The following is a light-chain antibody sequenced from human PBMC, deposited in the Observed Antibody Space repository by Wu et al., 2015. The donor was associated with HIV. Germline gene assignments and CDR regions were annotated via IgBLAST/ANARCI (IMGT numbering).Light chain of an antibody. CDR2: GAS. J-gene: IGKJ5*01. CDR1: ESLSSTY. V-gene: IGKV3-20*01. CDR3: QQYGTSSIT. Sequence: EIVLTQSPGTLSLSPGERATLSCGASESLSSTYLAWYQQKPGQPPRLLIYGASSRATGIPDRFSGSGSRTDFTLTISRLEPEDFAVYYCQQYGTSSITFGQGTRLEIK.